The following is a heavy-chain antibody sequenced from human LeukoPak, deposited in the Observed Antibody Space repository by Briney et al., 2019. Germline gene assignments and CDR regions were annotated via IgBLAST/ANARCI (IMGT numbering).Heavy chain of an antibody. D-gene: IGHD6-13*01. Sequence: ASMKVSCKASGYTFTGYYKHWVRQAPGQGLEWMGWINPNSGDTNYEQKFQGRVTMTRDTSISTAYMELSRLRSDDRAVYYCARALYTSSWPINAFNIWGQGTMVTVSS. CDR2: INPNSGDT. CDR1: GYTFTGYY. CDR3: ARALYTSSWPINAFNI. V-gene: IGHV1-2*02. J-gene: IGHJ3*02.